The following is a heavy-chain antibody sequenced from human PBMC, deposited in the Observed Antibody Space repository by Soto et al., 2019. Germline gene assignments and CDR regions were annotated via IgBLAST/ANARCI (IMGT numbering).Heavy chain of an antibody. D-gene: IGHD3-22*01. CDR1: GGTFSTSL. CDR2: IIPIFGTP. Sequence: QVQLVQSGAEVKKPGSSVKVSCKASGGTFSTSLISWVRQAPGQGLEWMGGIIPIFGTPTYAQKFQGRVTLTADESTSTVYMELNSLRSEDTAMYYCARGYTDYDDHSYYSDSWCQGTQVTGSS. J-gene: IGHJ4*02. CDR3: ARGYTDYDDHSYYSDS. V-gene: IGHV1-69*01.